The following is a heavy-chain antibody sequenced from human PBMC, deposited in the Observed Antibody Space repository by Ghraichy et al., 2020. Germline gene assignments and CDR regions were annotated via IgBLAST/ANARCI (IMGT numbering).Heavy chain of an antibody. J-gene: IGHJ4*02. CDR2: IKQDGSEK. V-gene: IGHV3-7*01. Sequence: GGSLRLSCAASGFSFSTYWMNWVRQAPGKGLEWVANIKQDGSEKYYVDSVKGRFTISRDNAKNSLYLQMNSLRAEDTAVYYCARGRYCSSTSCRWFDYWGQGTLVTVSS. CDR1: GFSFSTYW. CDR3: ARGRYCSSTSCRWFDY. D-gene: IGHD2-2*01.